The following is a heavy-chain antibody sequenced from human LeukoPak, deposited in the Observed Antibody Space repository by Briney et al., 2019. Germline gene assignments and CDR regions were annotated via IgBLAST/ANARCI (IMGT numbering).Heavy chain of an antibody. CDR1: GYTLTELS. V-gene: IGHV1-24*01. CDR3: VLRYYYDSSGAFDI. Sequence: ASVKVSCKVSGYTLTELSMHWVRQAPGKGLEWMGGFDPEDGETIYAQKFQGRVTMTEDTSTDTAYMELSSLRSEDTAVYYCVLRYYYDSSGAFDIWGQGTMVTASS. J-gene: IGHJ3*02. CDR2: FDPEDGET. D-gene: IGHD3-22*01.